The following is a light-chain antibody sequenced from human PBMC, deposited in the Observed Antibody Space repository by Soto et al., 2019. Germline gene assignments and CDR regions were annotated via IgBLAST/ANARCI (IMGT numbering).Light chain of an antibody. CDR3: QQSYTTPIT. J-gene: IGKJ5*01. Sequence: DIQMTQSPSSLSASVGDRVTITCRASQNIRNWLAWYQQKPGKAPNLLVYAASSLQSGVPSRFTGSGSGTDFTLTISSLQPEDFATYFCQQSYTTPITFGQGTRLEIK. CDR2: AAS. CDR1: QNIRNW. V-gene: IGKV1-39*01.